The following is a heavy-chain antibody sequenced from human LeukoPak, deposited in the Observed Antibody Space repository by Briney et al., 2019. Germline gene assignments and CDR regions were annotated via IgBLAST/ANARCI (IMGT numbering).Heavy chain of an antibody. D-gene: IGHD5-12*01. J-gene: IGHJ4*02. CDR2: ISAYNGNT. V-gene: IGHV1-18*01. CDR1: GGTFNNNA. Sequence: ASVKVSCKASGGTFNNNAITWVRQAPGQGLEWMGWISAYNGNTNYAQKLQGRVTMTTDTSTSTAYMELRSLRSDDTAVYYCARDRYSGYDFYGYWGQGTLVTVSS. CDR3: ARDRYSGYDFYGY.